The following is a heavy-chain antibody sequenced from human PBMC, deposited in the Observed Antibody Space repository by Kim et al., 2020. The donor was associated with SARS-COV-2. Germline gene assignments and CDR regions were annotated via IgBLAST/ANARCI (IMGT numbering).Heavy chain of an antibody. CDR3: ARLARTYTVVTPDYFDY. CDR2: IYYSGST. V-gene: IGHV4-39*01. CDR1: GGSISSSSYY. Sequence: SETLSLTCTVSGGSISSSSYYWGWIRQPPGKGLEWIGSIYYSGSTYYNPSLKSRVTISVDTSKNQFSLKLSSVTAADTAVYYCARLARTYTVVTPDYFDYWGQGTLVTVSS. D-gene: IGHD2-21*02. J-gene: IGHJ4*02.